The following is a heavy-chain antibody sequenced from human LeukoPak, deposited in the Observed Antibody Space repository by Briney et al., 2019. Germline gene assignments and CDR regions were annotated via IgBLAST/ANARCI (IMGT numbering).Heavy chain of an antibody. CDR3: ARGPDVDGYIHAPFDY. Sequence: PGGSLRLSCAASGFTISRHYMSWVRQAPGEGLEWVALSYSGGSTYYADSVEGRFTISRDNSKSMLFLQMNSLRADDTAVYYCARGPDVDGYIHAPFDYWGQGALVTISS. V-gene: IGHV3-53*01. D-gene: IGHD5-24*01. J-gene: IGHJ4*02. CDR1: GFTISRHY. CDR2: SYSGGST.